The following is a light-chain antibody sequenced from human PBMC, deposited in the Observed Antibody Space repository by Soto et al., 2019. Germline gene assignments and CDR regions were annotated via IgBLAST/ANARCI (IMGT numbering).Light chain of an antibody. V-gene: IGKV3-20*01. Sequence: EIVLTQSPGTLSLSPGERATLSCRASQSVSSSYLAWYQQKPGQAPRLLIYGASSRATGIPDRFSGSGSGTDFTLTISRLEHEDSAVYYCQQYGSSRGTFGGGTKVEIK. CDR1: QSVSSSY. CDR3: QQYGSSRGT. CDR2: GAS. J-gene: IGKJ4*01.